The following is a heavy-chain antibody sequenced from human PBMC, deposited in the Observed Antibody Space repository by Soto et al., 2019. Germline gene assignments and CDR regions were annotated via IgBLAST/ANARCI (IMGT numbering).Heavy chain of an antibody. CDR2: IDSDGPST. J-gene: IGHJ5*02. V-gene: IGHV3-74*01. CDR1: GFTFSSYW. CDR3: ARVGGYNWFDT. Sequence: EVQLVESGGGLVQPGGSLRLSCAGSGFTFSSYWMHWVRQVPGKGLLWVSRIDSDGPSTNYADSVKGRFTIARDNAKNTLYLQMNSLRAEDTGVYYCARVGGYNWFDTWGQGTLVTVSS.